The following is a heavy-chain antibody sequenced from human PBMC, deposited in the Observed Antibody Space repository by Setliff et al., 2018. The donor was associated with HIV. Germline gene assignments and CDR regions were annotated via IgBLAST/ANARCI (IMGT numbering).Heavy chain of an antibody. Sequence: GGSLRLSCAASGFTFSNTWMNWVRQATGKGLKWVGRIKSETDGGTTDYAAPVKGRFTISRDDSKNTLYLQINSLKTEDTAVYYCVGEWFIRRPFDYWGKGTLVTVSS. J-gene: IGHJ4*02. CDR1: GFTFSNTW. CDR3: VGEWFIRRPFDY. D-gene: IGHD3-10*01. CDR2: IKSETDGGTT. V-gene: IGHV3-15*01.